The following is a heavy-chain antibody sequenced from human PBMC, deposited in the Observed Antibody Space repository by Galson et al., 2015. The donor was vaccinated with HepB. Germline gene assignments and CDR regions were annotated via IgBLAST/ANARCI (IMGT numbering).Heavy chain of an antibody. D-gene: IGHD3-3*01. CDR3: ARGRVTSFGVIIPSWSDP. V-gene: IGHV1-8*01. CDR1: GYIFTGYD. Sequence: SVKVSCKASGYIFTGYDINWVRQAPGQGPEWMGGMNPKSGKTLYAQKFQGRLTMTTNISISTVYMELSSLRSEDAAVYYCARGRVTSFGVIIPSWSDPWGQGSLVTVSS. CDR2: MNPKSGKT. J-gene: IGHJ5*02.